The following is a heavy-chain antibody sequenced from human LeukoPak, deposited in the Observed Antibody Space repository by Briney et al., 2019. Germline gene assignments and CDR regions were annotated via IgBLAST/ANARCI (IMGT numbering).Heavy chain of an antibody. CDR2: ISSTSTSM. J-gene: IGHJ4*02. CDR3: ARVWQDNSGVDY. CDR1: GFTFSDYH. D-gene: IGHD2-21*01. V-gene: IGHV3-48*02. Sequence: PGGSLRLSCAASGFTFSDYHINWVRKAPGKGLEWLSYISSTSTSMNYADSVRGRFAISRDNAKNSLYLQMNSLRDEDTAVYYCARVWQDNSGVDYWGQGTLVTVSS.